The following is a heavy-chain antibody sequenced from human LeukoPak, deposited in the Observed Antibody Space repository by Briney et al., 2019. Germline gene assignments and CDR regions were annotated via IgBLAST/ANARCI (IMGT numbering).Heavy chain of an antibody. D-gene: IGHD1-26*01. CDR3: ARDSGSYYSPGRHFDY. CDR1: GGTFSSYA. Sequence: SVKVSCKASGGTFSSYAISWVRQAPGQGLEWMGGIIPIFGTANYAQKFRGRVTITADESTSTAYMELSSLRSEDTAVYYCARDSGSYYSPGRHFDYWGQGTLVTVSS. J-gene: IGHJ4*02. CDR2: IIPIFGTA. V-gene: IGHV1-69*13.